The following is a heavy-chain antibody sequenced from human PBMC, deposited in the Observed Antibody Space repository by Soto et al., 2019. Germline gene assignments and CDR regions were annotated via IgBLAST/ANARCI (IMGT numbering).Heavy chain of an antibody. CDR3: ARDDFGSGIDY. CDR1: GGSISSGGYY. Sequence: SETLSLTCTVSGGSISSGGYYWSWIRQHPGKGLEWIGYIYYSGSTYYNPSLKSRVTISVDTSKNQFSLKLSSVTAADTAVYYCARDDFGSGIDYWGQGTLVTVSS. J-gene: IGHJ4*02. D-gene: IGHD1-26*01. V-gene: IGHV4-31*03. CDR2: IYYSGST.